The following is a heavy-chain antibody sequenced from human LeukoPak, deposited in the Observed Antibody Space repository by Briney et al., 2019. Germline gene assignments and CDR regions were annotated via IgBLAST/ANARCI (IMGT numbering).Heavy chain of an antibody. D-gene: IGHD3-10*01. CDR3: ARDLGHTSGLDY. CDR1: GFSFSSYA. J-gene: IGHJ4*02. V-gene: IGHV3-33*08. CDR2: IWYDGSNK. Sequence: GGSLRLSCAASGFSFSSYAMSWVRQAPGKGLGWVAVIWYDGSNKYYADSVKGRFTISRDNSKNTLYLQMNSLRAEDTAVYYCARDLGHTSGLDYWGQGTLVTVSS.